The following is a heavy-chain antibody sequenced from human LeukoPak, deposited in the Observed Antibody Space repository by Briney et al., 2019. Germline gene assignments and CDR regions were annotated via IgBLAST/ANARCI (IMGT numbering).Heavy chain of an antibody. CDR2: ISAYNCNT. J-gene: IGHJ3*02. CDR3: ARDGDSPNVNAFDI. D-gene: IGHD5-18*01. Sequence: ASVKVSCKASGYTFTSYGISWVRQAPGQGLEWMGWISAYNCNTNYAQKLQGRVTMTTDTSTSTAYMELRSLRSDDTAVYYCARDGDSPNVNAFDIWGQGTMVTVSS. CDR1: GYTFTSYG. V-gene: IGHV1-18*04.